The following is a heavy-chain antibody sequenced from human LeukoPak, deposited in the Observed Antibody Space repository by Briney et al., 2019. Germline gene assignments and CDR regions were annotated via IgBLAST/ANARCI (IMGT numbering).Heavy chain of an antibody. J-gene: IGHJ4*02. CDR2: ISSSGGST. CDR3: AKNYDSTGYYYYFDY. V-gene: IGHV3-23*01. CDR1: GFTFSSYS. Sequence: GGSLRLSCAASGFTFSSYSMNWVRQAPGKGLEWVSAISSSGGSTWYADSVKGRFTISRDNSKSTLYLQMYSLRAEDTALYYCAKNYDSTGYYYYFDYWGQGTLVTVSS. D-gene: IGHD3-22*01.